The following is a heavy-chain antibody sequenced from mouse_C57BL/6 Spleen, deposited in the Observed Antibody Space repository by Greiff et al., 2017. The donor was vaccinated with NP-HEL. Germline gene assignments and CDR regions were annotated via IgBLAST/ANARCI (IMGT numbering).Heavy chain of an antibody. CDR1: GFTFSSYA. CDR3: AREGLTGRAMDY. CDR2: ISDGGSYT. J-gene: IGHJ4*01. Sequence: EVKLVESGGGLVKPGGSLKLSCAASGFTFSSYAMSWVRQTPEKRLEWVATISDGGSYTYYPDNVKGRFTISRDNAKNNLYLQMSHLKSEDTAMYYCAREGLTGRAMDYWGQGTSVTVSS. D-gene: IGHD4-1*01. V-gene: IGHV5-4*01.